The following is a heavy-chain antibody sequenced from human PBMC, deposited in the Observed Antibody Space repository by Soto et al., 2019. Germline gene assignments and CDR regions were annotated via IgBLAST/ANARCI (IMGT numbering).Heavy chain of an antibody. CDR2: ISSNGGST. CDR1: GFTFSSYA. J-gene: IGHJ4*02. D-gene: IGHD3-10*01. V-gene: IGHV3-64*01. Sequence: EVQLVESGGGLVQPGGSLRLSCAASGFTFSSYAMHWVRQAPGKGLEYVSAISSNGGSTYYANSVKGRFTISRDNSKNTLYLQMGSLRAEYMAVYYCARDYYYGGAFDYWGQGTLVTVSS. CDR3: ARDYYYGGAFDY.